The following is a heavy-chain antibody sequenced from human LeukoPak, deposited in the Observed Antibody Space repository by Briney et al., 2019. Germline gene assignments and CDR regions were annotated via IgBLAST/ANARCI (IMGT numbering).Heavy chain of an antibody. D-gene: IGHD2-15*01. V-gene: IGHV3-23*01. CDR3: AKGVAAYYYYGMDV. Sequence: GSLRLSCAASGFTFSSYAMSWVRQAPGKGLEWVSAISGSGGSTYYADSVKGRFTISRDNSKNTLYLQMNSLRAEDTAVYYCAKGVAAYYYYGMDVWDQGTTVTVSS. J-gene: IGHJ6*02. CDR1: GFTFSSYA. CDR2: ISGSGGST.